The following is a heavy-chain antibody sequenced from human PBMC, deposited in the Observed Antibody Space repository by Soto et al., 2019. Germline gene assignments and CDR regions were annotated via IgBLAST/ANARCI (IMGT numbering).Heavy chain of an antibody. V-gene: IGHV1-18*01. CDR1: GYTFSNYG. CDR2: ISLYSDGT. J-gene: IGHJ5*02. Sequence: ASVKVSCKTSGYTFSNYGITWVRQAPGQPLEWLGWISLYSDGTNYAQKFQGRVSMTTDTSTTTAYMELRSLRSDGTAVYYCARVVPGAEAWFGPWGQGTLVTVYS. D-gene: IGHD2-2*01. CDR3: ARVVPGAEAWFGP.